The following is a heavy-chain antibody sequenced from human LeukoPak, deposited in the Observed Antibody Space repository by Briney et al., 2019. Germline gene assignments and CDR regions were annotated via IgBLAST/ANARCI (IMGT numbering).Heavy chain of an antibody. J-gene: IGHJ1*01. CDR1: GFTFSTYW. Sequence: PGGSLRLSCEASGFTFSTYWMSWVRQAPGKGPECVASIKPDGSDKYYVDSMKGRFTISRDNARNSLYLQMNNLRAEDTAVYYCAREGFPPGVLHWGQGTLVTVSS. CDR2: IKPDGSDK. CDR3: AREGFPPGVLH. V-gene: IGHV3-7*01. D-gene: IGHD2-2*01.